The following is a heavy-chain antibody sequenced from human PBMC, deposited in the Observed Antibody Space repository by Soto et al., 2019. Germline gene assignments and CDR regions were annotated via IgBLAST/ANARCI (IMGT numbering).Heavy chain of an antibody. Sequence: QVQLVQSGDEVKRPGSSVKVSCESSGDTFNSYLISWVRQAPGQGLEWMGGIIPIIRVTHYAQRFQGRVTRSALSSTGSVYLELSNLGFEDTALYYCARESLGAKGADHWGQGTLVTVSS. D-gene: IGHD7-27*01. V-gene: IGHV1-69*17. J-gene: IGHJ4*02. CDR2: IIPIIRVT. CDR3: ARESLGAKGADH. CDR1: GDTFNSYL.